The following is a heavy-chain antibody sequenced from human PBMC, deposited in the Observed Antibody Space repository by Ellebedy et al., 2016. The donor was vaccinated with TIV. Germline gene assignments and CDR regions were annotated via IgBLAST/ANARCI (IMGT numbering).Heavy chain of an antibody. D-gene: IGHD4-23*01. CDR3: ARADYGGNYNWFDP. Sequence: PGGSLRLSCAASGFTFSSYGMHWVRQAPGKGLEWVAVISYDGSNKYYADSVKGRFTISRDNSRNTLFLQMNSLRADDTAVYYCARADYGGNYNWFDPWGQGTLVTVSS. J-gene: IGHJ5*02. V-gene: IGHV3-30*03. CDR1: GFTFSSYG. CDR2: ISYDGSNK.